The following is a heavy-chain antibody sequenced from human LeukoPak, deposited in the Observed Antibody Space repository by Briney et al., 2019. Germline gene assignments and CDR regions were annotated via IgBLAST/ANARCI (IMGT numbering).Heavy chain of an antibody. J-gene: IGHJ3*02. Sequence: PGGSLRLSCAASGFTLRSYAMNWVRQAPGKGLEWVSVTSTTSNEIYYADSVKGRFTISRDNSKNSLYLQMYSLRAEDTAVYYCARDLYYFGSGTYYRSDAFDIWGQGTMVTVSA. D-gene: IGHD3-10*01. V-gene: IGHV3-21*01. CDR1: GFTLRSYA. CDR2: TSTTSNEI. CDR3: ARDLYYFGSGTYYRSDAFDI.